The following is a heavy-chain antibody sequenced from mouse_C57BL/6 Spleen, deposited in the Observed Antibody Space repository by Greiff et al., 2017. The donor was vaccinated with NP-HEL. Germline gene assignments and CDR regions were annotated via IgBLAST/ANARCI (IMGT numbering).Heavy chain of an antibody. D-gene: IGHD4-1*01. CDR3: ARDGGTGAMDY. CDR1: GFTFSSYA. CDR2: ISDGGSYT. V-gene: IGHV5-4*01. J-gene: IGHJ4*01. Sequence: EVKVVESGGGLVKPGGSLKLSCAASGFTFSSYAMSWVRQTPEKRLEWVATISDGGSYTYYPDNVKGRFTISRDNAKNNLYLQMSHLKSEDTAMYYCARDGGTGAMDYWGQGTSVTVSS.